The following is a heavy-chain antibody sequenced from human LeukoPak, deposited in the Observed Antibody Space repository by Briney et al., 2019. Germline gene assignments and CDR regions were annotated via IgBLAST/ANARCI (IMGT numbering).Heavy chain of an antibody. D-gene: IGHD2-2*01. CDR3: ARALTMPTH. V-gene: IGHV4-30-2*01. CDR2: INHSGST. Sequence: TSQTLSLTCAVSGGSISSGGYSWSWIRQPPGKGLEWIGEINHSGSTNYNPSLKSRVTISVDTSKNQFSLKLSSVTAADTAVYYCARALTMPTHWGQGTLVTVSS. J-gene: IGHJ4*02. CDR1: GGSISSGGYS.